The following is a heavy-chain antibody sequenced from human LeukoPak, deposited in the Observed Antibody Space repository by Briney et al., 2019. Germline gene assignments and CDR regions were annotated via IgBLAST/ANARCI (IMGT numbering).Heavy chain of an antibody. CDR2: IYPGDSDT. Sequence: GESLEISCKGSGYSFTSYWIGWVRQMPGKGLEWMGIIYPGDSDTRYSPSFQGQVTISADKSISTAYLQWSSLKASDTAMYYCARASRDGYNYYYYYGMDVWGQGTTVTVSS. CDR3: ARASRDGYNYYYYYGMDV. CDR1: GYSFTSYW. V-gene: IGHV5-51*01. D-gene: IGHD5-24*01. J-gene: IGHJ6*02.